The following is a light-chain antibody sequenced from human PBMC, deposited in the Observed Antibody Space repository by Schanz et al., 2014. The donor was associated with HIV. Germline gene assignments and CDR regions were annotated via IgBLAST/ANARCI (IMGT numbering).Light chain of an antibody. J-gene: IGKJ3*01. CDR1: QSLLHSTGYNY. V-gene: IGKV2-28*01. CDR3: MQSLQTPQFT. CDR2: LGS. Sequence: VMTQSPLSLPVTPGQPASISCRSSQSLLHSTGYNYLSWYLQKPGQSPQLLIYLGSNRASGGPDRFSGSGSGTDFTLKISRVEAEDVGVYYCMQSLQTPQFTFGPGTKVDIK.